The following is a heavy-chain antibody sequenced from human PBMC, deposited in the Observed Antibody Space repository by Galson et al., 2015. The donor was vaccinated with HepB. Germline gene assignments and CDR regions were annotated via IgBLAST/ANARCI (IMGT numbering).Heavy chain of an antibody. V-gene: IGHV4-30-4*07. D-gene: IGHD6-13*01. CDR3: ARGVGIAAADRGYYFDY. Sequence: TLSLTCAVSGGSISSGGYSWSWIRQPPGKGLEWIGYIYYSGSTYYNPSLKSRVTISVDTSKNQFSLKLSSVTAADTAVYYCARGVGIAAADRGYYFDYWGQGTLVTVSS. CDR2: IYYSGST. CDR1: GGSISSGGYS. J-gene: IGHJ4*02.